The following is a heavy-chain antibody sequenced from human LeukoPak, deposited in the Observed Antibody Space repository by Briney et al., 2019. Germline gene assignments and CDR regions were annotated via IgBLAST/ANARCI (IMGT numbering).Heavy chain of an antibody. V-gene: IGHV3-21*01. CDR1: GFTFSNYS. CDR3: ARVLGHAFDI. D-gene: IGHD3-16*01. CDR2: ISSRSSYI. J-gene: IGHJ3*02. Sequence: GGSLRLSCAASGFTFSNYSMNWVHQAPGKGLEWVSSISSRSSYIYYADSVKGRFTISRDNAKNSLYLQMNSLRAEDTAVYYCARVLGHAFDIWGQGTMVTVSS.